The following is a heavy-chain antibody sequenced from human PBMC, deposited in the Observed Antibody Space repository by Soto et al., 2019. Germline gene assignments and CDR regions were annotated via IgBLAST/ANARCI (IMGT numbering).Heavy chain of an antibody. D-gene: IGHD6-13*01. Sequence: SVKVSRMASGGTLSSYAISWVRPAPGKEIDWMGGIILIFGTGNYAQKFQGRVTITADKSTSTAYMELSSLRSEDTAVYYCARVPSDSSSWLIGDNWFDPWGQGTLVTVSS. CDR1: GGTLSSYA. J-gene: IGHJ5*02. CDR3: ARVPSDSSSWLIGDNWFDP. V-gene: IGHV1-69*06. CDR2: IILIFGTG.